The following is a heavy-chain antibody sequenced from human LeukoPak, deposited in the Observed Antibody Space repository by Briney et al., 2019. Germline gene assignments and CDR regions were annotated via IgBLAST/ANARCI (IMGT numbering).Heavy chain of an antibody. CDR2: ISSSGSTI. V-gene: IGHV3-11*01. CDR1: GFTFSDYY. CDR3: AREASENYYYGMDV. J-gene: IGHJ6*02. Sequence: GGSLGLSCAASGFTFSDYYMSWIRQAPGKGLEWVSYISSSGSTIYYADSVKGRFTISRDNAKNSLYLQMNSLRAEDTAVYYCAREASENYYYGMDVWGQGTTVTVSS. D-gene: IGHD1-14*01.